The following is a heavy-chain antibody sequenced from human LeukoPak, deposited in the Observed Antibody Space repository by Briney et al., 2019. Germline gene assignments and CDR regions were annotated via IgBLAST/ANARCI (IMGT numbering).Heavy chain of an antibody. D-gene: IGHD3-3*01. CDR3: ARDLSLLDDFWSGYPLYY. J-gene: IGHJ4*02. V-gene: IGHV1-2*02. CDR1: GYTFTGYY. CDR2: INPNSGGT. Sequence: ASVKVSCKASGYTFTGYYMHWVRQAPGQGLEWMGWINPNSGGTNYAQKFQGRVTMTRDTSISTAYMELSRLRSDDTAVYYCARDLSLLDDFWSGYPLYYGGQVTLVTVS.